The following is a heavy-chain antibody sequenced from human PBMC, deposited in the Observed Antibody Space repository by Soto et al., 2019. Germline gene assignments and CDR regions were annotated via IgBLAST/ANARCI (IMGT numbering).Heavy chain of an antibody. CDR3: ARARIVVAGTIVDY. D-gene: IGHD6-19*01. V-gene: IGHV4-38-2*01. CDR2: MNYRGKT. J-gene: IGHJ4*02. CDR1: GYSLSSGYY. Sequence: SETLSLTCGVSGYSLSSGYYWAWVRQPPGKGPEWIGSMNYRGKTYYNPSLKSRVTISVDTSKNHFSLKLSSVTAADTAVYYCARARIVVAGTIVDYWGQGTLVTVSS.